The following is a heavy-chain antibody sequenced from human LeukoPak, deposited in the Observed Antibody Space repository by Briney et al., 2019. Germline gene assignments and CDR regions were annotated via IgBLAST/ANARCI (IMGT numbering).Heavy chain of an antibody. CDR3: ARGNYYYGMDV. V-gene: IGHV4-30-2*01. CDR1: GGSISSGGYS. J-gene: IGHJ6*02. CDR2: IYHSGST. Sequence: SETLSLICAVSGGSISSGGYSWSWIRQPPGKGLEWIGYIYHSGSTYYNPSLKSRVTISVDRSKNQFSLKLSSVTAADTAVYYCARGNYYYGMDVWGQGTTVTVSS.